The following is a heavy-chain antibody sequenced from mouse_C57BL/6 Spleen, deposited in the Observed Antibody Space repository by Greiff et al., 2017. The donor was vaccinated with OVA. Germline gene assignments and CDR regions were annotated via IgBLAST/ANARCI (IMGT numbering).Heavy chain of an antibody. V-gene: IGHV3-6*01. CDR3: ARSWDGGYFDY. J-gene: IGHJ2*01. Sequence: EVQLQQSGPGLVKPSQSLSLTCSVTGYSITSGYYWNWIRQFPGNKLEWMGYISYDGSNNYNPSLKNRISITRDTSKNQFFLKLNSVTTEDTATYYCARSWDGGYFDYWGQGTTLTVSS. CDR2: ISYDGSN. D-gene: IGHD4-1*01. CDR1: GYSITSGYY.